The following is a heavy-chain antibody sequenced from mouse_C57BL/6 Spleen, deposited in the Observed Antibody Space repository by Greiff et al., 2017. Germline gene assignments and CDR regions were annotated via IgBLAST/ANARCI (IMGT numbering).Heavy chain of an antibody. CDR3: TGGGTTVVAPYWYFDV. V-gene: IGHV6-3*01. J-gene: IGHJ1*03. CDR1: GFTFSNYW. Sequence: EVMLVESGGGLVQPGGSMKLSCVASGFTFSNYWMNWVRQSPETGLEWVAQIRLKSDNYATHYAESVKGRFTISRDDSKSSVYLQMNNLRAEDTGIYYCTGGGTTVVAPYWYFDVWGTGTTVTVSS. CDR2: IRLKSDNYAT. D-gene: IGHD1-1*01.